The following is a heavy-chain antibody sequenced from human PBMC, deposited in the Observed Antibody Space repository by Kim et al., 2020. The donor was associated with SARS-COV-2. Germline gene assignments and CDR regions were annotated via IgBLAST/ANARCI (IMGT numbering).Heavy chain of an antibody. V-gene: IGHV3-73*01. D-gene: IGHD1-26*01. CDR3: SRRKVGSGSLGDY. CDR2: ISSKANNSAT. Sequence: GGSLRLSCAAYGFAFSGYAMHWVRQAPGKGLEWVGRISSKANNSATAYAVSVEGRITITRGDSPRTAYLQMNSLKIEDTADYYCSRRKVGSGSLGDYWGQGTLVTVSS. J-gene: IGHJ4*01. CDR1: GFAFSGYA.